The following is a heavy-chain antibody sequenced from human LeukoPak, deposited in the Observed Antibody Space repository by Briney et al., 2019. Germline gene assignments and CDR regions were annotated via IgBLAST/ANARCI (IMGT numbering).Heavy chain of an antibody. V-gene: IGHV3-64*02. Sequence: GSLRLSCTASGFSFSSNAMYWVRQAPGKGLEYVSAISRSGGSTYYADSVKGRFTISRDNSKNMLYLQMGSLRAEDMAVYYCARGKYSSGWLIDYWGQGTLVTISS. D-gene: IGHD6-19*01. CDR2: ISRSGGST. J-gene: IGHJ4*02. CDR1: GFSFSSNA. CDR3: ARGKYSSGWLIDY.